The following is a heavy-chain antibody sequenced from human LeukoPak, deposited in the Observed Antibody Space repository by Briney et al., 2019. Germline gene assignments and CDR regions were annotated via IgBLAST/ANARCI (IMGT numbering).Heavy chain of an antibody. CDR1: GYTFTSYD. V-gene: IGHV1-8*03. D-gene: IGHD3-16*01. CDR3: ARAPGEHSYAKGFYYFYYYMDV. J-gene: IGHJ6*03. CDR2: VNPNSGDT. Sequence: ASVKVSCKASGYTFTSYDINWVRQATGQGLEWMGWVNPNSGDTGYAQKFEGRVNITRNASISTAYMELSSLRSEDTAVYYCARAPGEHSYAKGFYYFYYYMDVWGKGTTVTVSS.